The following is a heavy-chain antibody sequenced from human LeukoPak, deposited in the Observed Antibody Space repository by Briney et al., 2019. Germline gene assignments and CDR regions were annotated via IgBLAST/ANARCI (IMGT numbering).Heavy chain of an antibody. V-gene: IGHV1-24*01. CDR1: GYTLTELS. CDR2: FDPEDGET. CDR3: ATSNKYYDFWSGFPRYYYYYIYV. D-gene: IGHD3-3*01. Sequence: ASVKVSCKVSGYTLTELSMHWVRQAPGKGLEWMGGFDPEDGETSYAQKFQGRGTMTEDTSKDTAYMELSSLRSEDTAVYYCATSNKYYDFWSGFPRYYYYYIYVWGTGTTVTVSS. J-gene: IGHJ6*03.